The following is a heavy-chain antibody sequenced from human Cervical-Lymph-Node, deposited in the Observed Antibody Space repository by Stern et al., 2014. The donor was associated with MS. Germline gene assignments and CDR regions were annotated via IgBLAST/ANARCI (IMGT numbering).Heavy chain of an antibody. Sequence: QVQLEESGPGLVKPSQTLSLTCTVSGGSISSGGYYWSWIRQHPGKGLEWLGYIYYSGSTYYNPSLKSRVTISVDTSKNQFSLKLSSVTAADTAVYYCARDAYSYGLRWFDPWGQGTLVTVSS. V-gene: IGHV4-31*03. J-gene: IGHJ5*02. CDR2: IYYSGST. CDR3: ARDAYSYGLRWFDP. CDR1: GGSISSGGYY. D-gene: IGHD5-18*01.